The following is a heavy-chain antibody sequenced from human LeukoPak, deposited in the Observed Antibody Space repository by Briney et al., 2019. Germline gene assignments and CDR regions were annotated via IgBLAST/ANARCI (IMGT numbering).Heavy chain of an antibody. CDR3: ARLTKSGYCSSTSCYD. CDR2: IDPSDSYT. D-gene: IGHD2-2*01. Sequence: GESLKISCKGSGYSFTSYWISWVRQMPGKGLEWVGRIDPSDSYTNYSPSFQGHVTISADKSISTAYLQWSSLKASDTAMYYCARLTKSGYCSSTSCYDWGQGTLVTVSS. J-gene: IGHJ4*02. V-gene: IGHV5-10-1*01. CDR1: GYSFTSYW.